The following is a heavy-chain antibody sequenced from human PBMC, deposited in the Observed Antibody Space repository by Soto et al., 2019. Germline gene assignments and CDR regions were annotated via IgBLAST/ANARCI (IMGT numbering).Heavy chain of an antibody. Sequence: EVQLFESGGGLVQPGGSLRLSCAASGFTFTSYAMTWVRQAPGKGLEWVSVISGSGGTTNYADSVKGRFTISRDNYKNTLYLQMDSLRAEDTAIYYCAKDRSEGGWPNDAFDIWGQGTMVTVSS. CDR1: GFTFTSYA. CDR2: ISGSGGTT. V-gene: IGHV3-23*01. J-gene: IGHJ3*02. CDR3: AKDRSEGGWPNDAFDI. D-gene: IGHD6-19*01.